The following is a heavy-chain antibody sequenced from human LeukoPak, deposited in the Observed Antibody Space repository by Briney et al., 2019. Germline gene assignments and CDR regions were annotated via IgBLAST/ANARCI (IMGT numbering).Heavy chain of an antibody. CDR1: GFTFSSYN. CDR3: APDCSSTSCYTRFDP. Sequence: GGSLRLSCAASGFTFSSYNMNWVRQAPVKGLEWVSYIGSSGSTIYYADSVKGRFTISRDSAKNSLYLQMNSLRAEDTAVYSCAPDCSSTSCYTRFDPWGQGTLVTVSS. J-gene: IGHJ5*02. CDR2: IGSSGSTI. D-gene: IGHD2-2*02. V-gene: IGHV3-48*04.